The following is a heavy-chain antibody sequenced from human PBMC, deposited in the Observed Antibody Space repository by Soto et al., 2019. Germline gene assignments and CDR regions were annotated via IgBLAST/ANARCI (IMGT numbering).Heavy chain of an antibody. CDR2: VSGNGQGI. CDR1: GFTFSSYA. V-gene: IGHV3-23*01. CDR3: AKDRDYPRDYFHY. Sequence: GGSLRLSCAAPGFTFSSYAMSWVRQAPGKGLEWVSAVSGNGQGIYYADSVRGRFTISRGNSKNTVFLHMDSLRAEDTAVYYCAKDRDYPRDYFHYWGQGTLVTVSS. D-gene: IGHD3-10*01. J-gene: IGHJ4*02.